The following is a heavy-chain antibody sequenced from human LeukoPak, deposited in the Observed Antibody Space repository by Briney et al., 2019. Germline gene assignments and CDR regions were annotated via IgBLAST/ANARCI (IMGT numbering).Heavy chain of an antibody. Sequence: ASVKVSCTASGGTFSSYAISWVRQAPGQGLEWMGGIIPIFGTANYAQKFQGRVTITADKSTSTAYMELSSLRCEDTAVYYCARGDSGSSHMDVWGKGTTVTVSS. CDR2: IIPIFGTA. J-gene: IGHJ6*04. CDR3: ARGDSGSSHMDV. CDR1: GGTFSSYA. D-gene: IGHD3-10*01. V-gene: IGHV1-69*06.